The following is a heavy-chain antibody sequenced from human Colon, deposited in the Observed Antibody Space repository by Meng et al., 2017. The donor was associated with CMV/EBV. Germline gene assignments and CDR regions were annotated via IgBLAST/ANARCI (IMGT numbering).Heavy chain of an antibody. CDR3: ASARRDWSGSRCYSGTAIIAYFLDY. J-gene: IGHJ4*02. Sequence: CVQLGPGQRVSWMGWFTPGVGIPKSAEKFQDRVTILADKSPNTVYMELSSLSSEDTAVYYCASARRDWSGSRCYSGTAIIAYFLDYWGQGTLVTVSS. V-gene: IGHV1-69*02. CDR2: FTPGVGIP. D-gene: IGHD2-15*01.